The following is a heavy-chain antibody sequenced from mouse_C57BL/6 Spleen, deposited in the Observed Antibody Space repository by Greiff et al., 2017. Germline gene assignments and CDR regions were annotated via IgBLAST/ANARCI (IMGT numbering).Heavy chain of an antibody. J-gene: IGHJ4*01. CDR2: ISYSGST. V-gene: IGHV3-1*01. CDR3: TRGDYVYAMDY. D-gene: IGHD2-4*01. Sequence: DVKLQESGPGMVKPSQSLSLTCTVTGYSITSGYDWHWIRHFPGNKLEWMGYISYSGSTNYNPSLKSRISITHDTSKNHFFLKLNSVTTEDTATXYCTRGDYVYAMDYWGQGTSVTVSS. CDR1: GYSITSGYD.